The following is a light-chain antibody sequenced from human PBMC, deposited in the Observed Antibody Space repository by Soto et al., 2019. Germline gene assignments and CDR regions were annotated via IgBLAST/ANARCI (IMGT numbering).Light chain of an antibody. J-gene: IGKJ4*01. V-gene: IGKV1-5*03. CDR3: QHYSIYSRLT. Sequence: DMQMTQSPSTLSASVGDRVTVTCRASQSISNRLAWYQQKPGKAPNLLIYEASRLGSGVPSRFSGSGSGTEFTLTISSLQPDDFATYYCQHYSIYSRLTFGGGTKVEI. CDR1: QSISNR. CDR2: EAS.